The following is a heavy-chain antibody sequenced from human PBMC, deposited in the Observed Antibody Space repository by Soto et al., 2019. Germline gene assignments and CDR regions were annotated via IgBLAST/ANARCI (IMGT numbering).Heavy chain of an antibody. CDR2: ISNDGSDK. V-gene: IGHV3-30*18. CDR1: GLTFSSYG. J-gene: IGHJ6*02. CDR3: AKNQADSSSWYYHGMDV. D-gene: IGHD6-13*01. Sequence: QVQLVESGGSVVQPGRALRLSCAASGLTFSSYGMHWVRQAPGKGLEWVAFISNDGSDKYYADSVKGRFTISRDNSKNTLYRQMNSLRAEDTAVYYCAKNQADSSSWYYHGMDVWGQGTTVTVSS.